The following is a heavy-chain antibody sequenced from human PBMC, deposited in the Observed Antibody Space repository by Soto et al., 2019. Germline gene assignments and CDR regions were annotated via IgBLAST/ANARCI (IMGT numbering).Heavy chain of an antibody. V-gene: IGHV5-51*01. J-gene: IGHJ4*02. CDR3: ARLTGANDGSGYSIPYYFEN. Sequence: GESLKISCKGSGYSFSTYWIGWVRQMPGKGLEWMGIISPADSNLKYSPSFQGQVTISSDKSISTAYLQWRGLKASDTAMYYSARLTGANDGSGYSIPYYFENWGQGTPVTVCS. D-gene: IGHD3-22*01. CDR1: GYSFSTYW. CDR2: ISPADSNL.